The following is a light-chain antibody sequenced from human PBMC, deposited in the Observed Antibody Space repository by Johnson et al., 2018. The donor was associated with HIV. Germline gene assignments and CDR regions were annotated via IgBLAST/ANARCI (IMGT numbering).Light chain of an antibody. Sequence: QPVLTQPPSVSAAPGQKVTISCSGSSSNIGNNYVSWYQQLPGTAPKLLIYEDYKRPSGIPDRFSGSKSGASATLGITGLQTGDEADYYCGVWVASLIPHYVFGTGTTITVL. V-gene: IGLV1-51*02. CDR3: GVWVASLIPHYV. J-gene: IGLJ1*01. CDR2: EDY. CDR1: SSNIGNNY.